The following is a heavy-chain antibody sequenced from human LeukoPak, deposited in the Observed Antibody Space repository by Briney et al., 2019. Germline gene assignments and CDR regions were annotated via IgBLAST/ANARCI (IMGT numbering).Heavy chain of an antibody. Sequence: ASVKVSCKASGYTFTGYYMHWVRQAPGQGLEWMGWINPNSGGTTYAQKCQGRVTMTRDTSISTAYMELSRLRSDDTAVYYCARQRMTTVTARDYYMDVWGKGTTVTVSS. CDR3: ARQRMTTVTARDYYMDV. CDR2: INPNSGGT. CDR1: GYTFTGYY. J-gene: IGHJ6*03. V-gene: IGHV1-2*02. D-gene: IGHD4-11*01.